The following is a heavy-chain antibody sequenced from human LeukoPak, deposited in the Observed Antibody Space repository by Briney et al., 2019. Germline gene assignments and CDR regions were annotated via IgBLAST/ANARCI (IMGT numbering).Heavy chain of an antibody. CDR2: INPNSGGA. V-gene: IGHV1-2*02. J-gene: IGHJ4*02. Sequence: GASVKGSCKASGYTFTAYYVHWGRQAPGQGLEWMGWINPNSGGANYAQKFQGRVTMTRDTSISTAYMELSRLRSDDTAVYYCARDPTKSVLRFLEWPYFDYWGQGTLVTVSS. CDR3: ARDPTKSVLRFLEWPYFDY. D-gene: IGHD3-3*01. CDR1: GYTFTAYY.